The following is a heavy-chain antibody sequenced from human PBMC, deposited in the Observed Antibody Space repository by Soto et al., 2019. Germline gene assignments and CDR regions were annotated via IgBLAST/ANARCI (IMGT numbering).Heavy chain of an antibody. V-gene: IGHV1-69*01. CDR3: ARGPGAYGDYEDAFDI. Sequence: QVQLVQSGAEVKKPGSSVKVSCKACGGTFSSYAISWMRQAPGQGLEWMGGIIPIFGTANYAQKFQGRVTITADESTSTAYMELSSLRSEDTAVYYCARGPGAYGDYEDAFDIWGQGTMVTVSS. J-gene: IGHJ3*02. D-gene: IGHD4-17*01. CDR2: IIPIFGTA. CDR1: GGTFSSYA.